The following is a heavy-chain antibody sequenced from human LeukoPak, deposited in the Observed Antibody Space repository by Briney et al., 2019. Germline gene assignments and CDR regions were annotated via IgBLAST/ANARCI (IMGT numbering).Heavy chain of an antibody. CDR3: ARRAYYSVSGSYHWFDP. Sequence: GESLKISCKGSGYSFTSHWIGWVRQMPGNGLEWVGMIYPSDSDTRYSPSFQGLVTISADKSISTAYLQWSSLKASDTAIYYCARRAYYSVSGSYHWFDPWGQGTLVTVSS. CDR2: IYPSDSDT. J-gene: IGHJ5*02. V-gene: IGHV5-51*01. D-gene: IGHD3-10*01. CDR1: GYSFTSHW.